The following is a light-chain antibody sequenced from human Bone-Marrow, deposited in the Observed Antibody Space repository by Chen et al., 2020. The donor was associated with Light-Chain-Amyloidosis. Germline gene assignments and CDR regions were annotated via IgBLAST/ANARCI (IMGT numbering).Light chain of an antibody. Sequence: EIVMTQSPATLSVSPGERATLSCRASQSVSSNLAWYQQKPGQAPRLLIYGASSRATDIPARFSGSGSGTDFTLTISRLEPEDFAVYYCQQYGSSPQTFGQGTKLEIK. CDR2: GAS. V-gene: IGKV3-20*01. CDR3: QQYGSSPQT. CDR1: QSVSSN. J-gene: IGKJ2*01.